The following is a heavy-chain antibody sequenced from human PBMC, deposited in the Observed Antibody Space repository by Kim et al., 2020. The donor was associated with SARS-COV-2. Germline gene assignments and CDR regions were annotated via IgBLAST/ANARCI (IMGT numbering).Heavy chain of an antibody. J-gene: IGHJ4*02. CDR2: T. D-gene: IGHD4-17*01. V-gene: IGHV1-18*01. CDR3: ARGAYGDVSFDY. Sequence: TRYGKKFQGRVIMTTDRSTNTAYMELWSLRSDDTAMYYCARGAYGDVSFDYWGQGTLVTVSS.